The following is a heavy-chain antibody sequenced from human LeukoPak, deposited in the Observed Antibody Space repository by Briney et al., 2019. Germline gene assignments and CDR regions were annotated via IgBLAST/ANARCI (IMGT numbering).Heavy chain of an antibody. CDR3: ARDSSRPIDAFDI. CDR1: GFTFSSYA. J-gene: IGHJ3*02. CDR2: ISGSGGST. Sequence: PGGPLRLSCAASGFTFSSYAMSWVRQAPGKGLEWVSAISGSGGSTYYADSVKGRFTISRDNAKNSLYLQMNSLRDEDTAVYYCARDSSRPIDAFDIWGQGTMVTVSS. V-gene: IGHV3-23*01.